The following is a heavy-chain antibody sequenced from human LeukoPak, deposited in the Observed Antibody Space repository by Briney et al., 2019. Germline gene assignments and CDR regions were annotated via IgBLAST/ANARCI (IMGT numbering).Heavy chain of an antibody. CDR1: GFTFSSYA. CDR2: IKQDGSEK. J-gene: IGHJ6*02. CDR3: ARDGWELLSNSYHYCGLDV. Sequence: PGGSLRLSCAASGFTFSSYAMSWVRQAPGKGLEWVANIKQDGSEKCYVDSVKGRFTISRDNAKNSLYLQMNSLRAEDAAVYYCARDGWELLSNSYHYCGLDVWGQGTTVTVSS. D-gene: IGHD2-15*01. V-gene: IGHV3-7*01.